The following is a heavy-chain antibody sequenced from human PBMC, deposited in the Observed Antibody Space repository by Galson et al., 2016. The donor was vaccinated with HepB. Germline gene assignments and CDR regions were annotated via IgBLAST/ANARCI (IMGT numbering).Heavy chain of an antibody. CDR3: ARQGQHNYYYYMDV. D-gene: IGHD1-1*01. V-gene: IGHV5-51*01. CDR1: GYTFSDYW. J-gene: IGHJ6*03. CDR2: IYPGDSDT. Sequence: KISCKGSGYTFSDYWIGWVRQMPGKGLEWMGIIYPGDSDTRYRPSFQGQVTISADESISTVYLQWSSLKASDTAMYYCARQGQHNYYYYMDVWGKGTTVTVSS.